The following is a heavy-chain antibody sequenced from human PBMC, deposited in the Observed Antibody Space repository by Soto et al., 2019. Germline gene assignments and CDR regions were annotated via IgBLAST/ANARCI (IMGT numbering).Heavy chain of an antibody. D-gene: IGHD6-13*01. CDR1: GFSLSTSGMC. CDR2: IDWDDDK. V-gene: IGHV2-70*11. CDR3: ARIRFGSSWSQH. Sequence: GSGPTLVNPTQTLTLTCTFSGFSLSTSGMCVSWIRQPPGKALEWLARIDWDDDKYYSTSLKTRLTIPKDTSKNQVVLTMTNMDPVDTATYYCARIRFGSSWSQHWGQGTLVTVSS. J-gene: IGHJ1*01.